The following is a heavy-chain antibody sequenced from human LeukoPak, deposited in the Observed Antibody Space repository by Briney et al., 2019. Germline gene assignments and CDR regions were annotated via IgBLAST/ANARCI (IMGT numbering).Heavy chain of an antibody. CDR1: GYTFTHYY. CDR2: INPNSGGT. D-gene: IGHD3-10*01. CDR3: ARALPMFRGLTPWDY. V-gene: IGHV1-2*02. Sequence: GASVKVSCKASGYTFTHYYIHWVRQAPGQGLEWMGWINPNSGGTNYAQKFQGRVTMTRGTSISTAYKELSSLRSDDTAVYYCARALPMFRGLTPWDYWGQGTLVIVSS. J-gene: IGHJ4*02.